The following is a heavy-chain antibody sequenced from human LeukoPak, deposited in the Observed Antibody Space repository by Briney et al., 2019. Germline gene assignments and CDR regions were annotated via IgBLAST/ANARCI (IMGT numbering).Heavy chain of an antibody. CDR1: GFTFSSYA. J-gene: IGHJ3*02. V-gene: IGHV3-23*01. CDR2: ISGSGGST. Sequence: GGSLRLSCAASGFTFSSYAMSWVRQAPGKGLEWVSAISGSGGSTYYADSVKGRFTISRDNSKNTLYLQMNSLRAEDTALYYCAKGNYDFWSGYYHAFDIWGQGTMVTVSS. D-gene: IGHD3-3*01. CDR3: AKGNYDFWSGYYHAFDI.